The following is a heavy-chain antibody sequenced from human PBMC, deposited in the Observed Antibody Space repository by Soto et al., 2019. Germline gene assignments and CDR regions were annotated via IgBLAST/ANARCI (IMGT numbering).Heavy chain of an antibody. J-gene: IGHJ3*02. CDR3: XRRTEIAVAGTPPAFDI. CDR1: GYSFTIYW. Sequence: GESVKISCKGSGYSFTIYWISWVRQMPGKGLEWMGRIDPSDSYTNYSPSFQGHVTISADKSISTAYLQWSSLKASDTAMYYCXRRTEIAVAGTPPAFDIWGQGTMVTVSS. D-gene: IGHD6-19*01. V-gene: IGHV5-10-1*01. CDR2: IDPSDSYT.